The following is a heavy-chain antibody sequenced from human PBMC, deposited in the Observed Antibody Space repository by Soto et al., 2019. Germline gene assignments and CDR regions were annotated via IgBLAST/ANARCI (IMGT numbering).Heavy chain of an antibody. V-gene: IGHV1-3*01. CDR3: ARDMESSWYFYYYYGMDV. Sequence: GXSVKVSCKASGYTFTSYAMHWVRQAPVQRPEWVGWINAGNGNTKYSQKFQGRVTITRDTSASTAYMELSSLRSEDTAVYYCARDMESSWYFYYYYGMDVWGQGTTVTVSS. CDR2: INAGNGNT. J-gene: IGHJ6*02. CDR1: GYTFTSYA. D-gene: IGHD6-13*01.